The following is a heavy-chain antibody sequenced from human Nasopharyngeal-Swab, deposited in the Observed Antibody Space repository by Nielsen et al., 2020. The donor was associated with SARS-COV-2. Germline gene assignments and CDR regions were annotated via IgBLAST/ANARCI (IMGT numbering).Heavy chain of an antibody. Sequence: GGSLRLSCAASGFTFSSYWMHWVRQAPGKGLVWVSRIKSDGSTTNYADSVKGRFTISRDNAKNTLYLQMHSLRAEDTAVYYCTRDFSAAAGSLDIWGQGTMVTVSS. D-gene: IGHD6-13*01. CDR1: GFTFSSYW. CDR2: IKSDGSTT. J-gene: IGHJ3*02. V-gene: IGHV3-74*01. CDR3: TRDFSAAAGSLDI.